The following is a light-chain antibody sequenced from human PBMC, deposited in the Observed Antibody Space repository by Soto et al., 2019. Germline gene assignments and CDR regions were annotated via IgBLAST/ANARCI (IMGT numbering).Light chain of an antibody. Sequence: QAVVTQPPSVSGAPGQRVTISCTGSSSNIGAGYDVHWYQQLPGTAPKLLIYGNSNRPSGVPDRFSGPKSGTSASLAITGLQAEDEADYYCQSYDSSLSGGVFGGGTQLTVL. CDR2: GNS. CDR1: SSNIGAGYD. CDR3: QSYDSSLSGGV. J-gene: IGLJ3*02. V-gene: IGLV1-40*01.